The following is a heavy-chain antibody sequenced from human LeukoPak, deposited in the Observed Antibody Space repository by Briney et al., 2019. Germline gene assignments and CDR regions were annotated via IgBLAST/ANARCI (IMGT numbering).Heavy chain of an antibody. Sequence: GGSLRLSCAASGFTFNTYVISWVRQAPGKGLEWVSSMSGSGSSTYYADSVKGRFTISRDNSKNTLYLQMNSLRAEDTAVYYCAKDLRYYDSSGYSDYWGQGTLVTVSS. D-gene: IGHD3-22*01. V-gene: IGHV3-23*01. CDR1: GFTFNTYV. CDR3: AKDLRYYDSSGYSDY. J-gene: IGHJ4*02. CDR2: MSGSGSST.